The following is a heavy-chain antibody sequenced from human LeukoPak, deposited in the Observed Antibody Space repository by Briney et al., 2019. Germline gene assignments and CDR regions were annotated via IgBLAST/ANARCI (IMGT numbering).Heavy chain of an antibody. V-gene: IGHV4-39*01. CDR3: ARRRRTISGDFDY. J-gene: IGHJ4*02. CDR1: GGSISSSSYY. Sequence: PSETLSLTCTVSGGSISSSSYYWGWIRQPPGKGLEWIGSIYYSGSTYYNPSLKSRVTISVDTSKNQFSLKLSSVTAADTAVYYCARRRRTISGDFDYWGQGTLVTVSS. D-gene: IGHD3-3*01. CDR2: IYYSGST.